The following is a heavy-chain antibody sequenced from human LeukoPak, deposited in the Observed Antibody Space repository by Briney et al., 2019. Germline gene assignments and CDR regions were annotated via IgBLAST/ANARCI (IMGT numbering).Heavy chain of an antibody. V-gene: IGHV4-34*01. CDR2: INHSGST. CDR3: ARRSIIRYCSSTSCYQYYYYYGMDV. CDR1: GGSFSGYY. Sequence: SETLSLTCAVYGGSFSGYYWSWIRQPPGKGLEWIGEINHSGSTNYNPSLKSRVTIPVGTSKNQFSLKLSSVTAADTAVYYCARRSIIRYCSSTSCYQYYYYYGMDVWGQGTTVTVSS. J-gene: IGHJ6*02. D-gene: IGHD2-2*01.